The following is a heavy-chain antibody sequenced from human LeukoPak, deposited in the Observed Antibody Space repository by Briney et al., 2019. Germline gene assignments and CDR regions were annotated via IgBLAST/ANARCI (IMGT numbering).Heavy chain of an antibody. D-gene: IGHD1-26*01. J-gene: IGHJ6*03. CDR2: ISGSGGRT. Sequence: GGSLRLSCAVSGITLSNYGMSWVRQAPGKGLEWVAGISGSGGRTNYADSVKGRFTISRDNAKNTLYLQMNSLRAEDTAVYYCARVSSGSYFGYYYYYMDVWGKGTTVTVSS. CDR3: ARVSSGSYFGYYYYYMDV. CDR1: GITLSNYG. V-gene: IGHV3-23*01.